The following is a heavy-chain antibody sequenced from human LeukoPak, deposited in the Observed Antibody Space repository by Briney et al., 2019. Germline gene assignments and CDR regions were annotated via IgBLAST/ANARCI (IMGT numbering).Heavy chain of an antibody. CDR3: ARDHHTVVVTATREFDY. CDR2: ISSSGSTI. V-gene: IGHV3-11*01. D-gene: IGHD2-21*02. Sequence: GGSLRLSCAASGFTFSDYYMSWIRQAPGEGLEWVSYISSSGSTIYYADSVKGRFTISRDNAKNSLYLQMNSLRAEDTAVYYCARDHHTVVVTATREFDYWGQGTLVTVSS. J-gene: IGHJ4*02. CDR1: GFTFSDYY.